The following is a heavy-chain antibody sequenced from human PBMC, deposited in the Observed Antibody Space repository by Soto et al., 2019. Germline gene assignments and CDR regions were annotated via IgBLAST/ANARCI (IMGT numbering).Heavy chain of an antibody. CDR2: ISGSGGST. J-gene: IGHJ3*01. Sequence: EVQLLESGGGLVQPGGSLRLSCAASGFTFSSYAMSWVRQAPGKGLEWVSAISGSGGSTYYADSVKGLFTISRDDSKNTLCLQMNSLRAEDTAVDYCAAGPSAGWGQGTMDTVSS. CDR1: GFTFSSYA. D-gene: IGHD2-2*01. V-gene: IGHV3-23*01. CDR3: AAGPSAG.